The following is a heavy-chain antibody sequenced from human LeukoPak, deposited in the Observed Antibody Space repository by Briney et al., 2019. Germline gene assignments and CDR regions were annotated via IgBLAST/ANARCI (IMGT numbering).Heavy chain of an antibody. D-gene: IGHD3-22*01. CDR2: LSASDGST. CDR3: AKTPYSDTRRVFFDY. J-gene: IGHJ4*02. CDR1: GFTFNDYA. Sequence: GGSLRLSCAASGFTFNDYAMNWVRQAPGKGLEWVSGLSASDGSTYNADSVKGRFTISRDISTNTLFLQMNSLRAEDTAVYYCAKTPYSDTRRVFFDYWGQGTQVTVSS. V-gene: IGHV3-23*01.